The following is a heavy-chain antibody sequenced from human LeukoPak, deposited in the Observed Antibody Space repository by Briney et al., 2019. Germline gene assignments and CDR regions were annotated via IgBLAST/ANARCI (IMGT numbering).Heavy chain of an antibody. V-gene: IGHV3-48*04. D-gene: IGHD3-22*01. Sequence: GGSLRLSCAASGFTFSSYSMDWVRQAPGKGLEWVSYISAISSSSTYYADSVKGRFTISRDNAKNSLYLQMNSLRAEDTAVYYCARDFHRRYYDSSGYNAFDIWGQGTMVTVSS. CDR2: ISAISSSST. J-gene: IGHJ3*02. CDR1: GFTFSSYS. CDR3: ARDFHRRYYDSSGYNAFDI.